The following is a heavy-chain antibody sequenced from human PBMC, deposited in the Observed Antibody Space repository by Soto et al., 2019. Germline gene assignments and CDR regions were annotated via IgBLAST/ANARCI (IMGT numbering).Heavy chain of an antibody. J-gene: IGHJ4*02. Sequence: EVQLLESGGGLVQPGGSLRLSCAASGFTFSSYAMSWVRQAPGKGLEWVSAISGSGGSTYYADSVKGRFTISRDNSKNTLDLQMNSLRAEDTAVYYCAKGEGGQWLVQVDYWGQGTLVTVSS. CDR1: GFTFSSYA. CDR3: AKGEGGQWLVQVDY. V-gene: IGHV3-23*01. CDR2: ISGSGGST. D-gene: IGHD6-19*01.